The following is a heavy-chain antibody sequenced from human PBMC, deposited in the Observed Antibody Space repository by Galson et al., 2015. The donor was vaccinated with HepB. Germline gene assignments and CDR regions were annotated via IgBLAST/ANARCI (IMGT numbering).Heavy chain of an antibody. V-gene: IGHV3-53*01. CDR3: ARGAVADYHFDY. CDR1: GFTVSSNY. CDR2: IYSGGST. J-gene: IGHJ4*02. D-gene: IGHD6-19*01. Sequence: SLRLSCAASGFTVSSNYMSWVRQAPGKGLEWVSVIYSGGSTYYADSVKGRFTISRDNSKNTLYLQMNSLRAEDTAVYYCARGAVADYHFDYWGQGTLVTVSS.